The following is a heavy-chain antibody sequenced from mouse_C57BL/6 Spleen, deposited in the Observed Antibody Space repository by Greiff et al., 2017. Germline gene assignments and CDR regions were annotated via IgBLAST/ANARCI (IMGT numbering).Heavy chain of an antibody. CDR3: ARNYGSSPWFAY. D-gene: IGHD1-1*01. CDR1: GYTFTDYY. V-gene: IGHV1-26*01. J-gene: IGHJ3*01. Sequence: EVKLQQSGPELVKPGASVKISCKASGYTFTDYYMNWVKQSHGKSLEWIGDINPNNGGTSYNQKFKGKATLTVDKSSSTAYMELRSLTSEDSAVYYCARNYGSSPWFAYWGQGTLVTVSA. CDR2: INPNNGGT.